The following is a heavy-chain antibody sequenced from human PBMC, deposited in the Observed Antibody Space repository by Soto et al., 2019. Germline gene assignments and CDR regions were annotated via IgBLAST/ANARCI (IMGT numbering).Heavy chain of an antibody. D-gene: IGHD3-10*01. CDR2: ISGSGGST. Sequence: GGSLRLSCAASGFTFSSYAMSWVRQAPGKGLEWVSAISGSGGSTYYADSVKGRFTISRDNSKNTLYLQMNSLRAEDTAVYYCARRNYYYGSGSYYTDYYYGMDVWGQGTTVTVSS. CDR3: ARRNYYYGSGSYYTDYYYGMDV. J-gene: IGHJ6*02. V-gene: IGHV3-23*01. CDR1: GFTFSSYA.